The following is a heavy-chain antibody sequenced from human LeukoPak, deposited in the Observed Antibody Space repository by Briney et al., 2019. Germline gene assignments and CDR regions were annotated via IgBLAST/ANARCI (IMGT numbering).Heavy chain of an antibody. CDR1: GYTFTGYY. CDR3: ARDRGYDFWSGYYTDYYYGMDV. V-gene: IGHV1-2*02. D-gene: IGHD3-3*01. J-gene: IGHJ6*02. Sequence: ASVKVSCKASGYTFTGYYMHWMRQAPGQGLEWMGWINPNSGGTNYAQKFQGRVTMTRDTSISTAYMELSRLRSDDTAVYYCARDRGYDFWSGYYTDYYYGMDVWGQGTTVTVSS. CDR2: INPNSGGT.